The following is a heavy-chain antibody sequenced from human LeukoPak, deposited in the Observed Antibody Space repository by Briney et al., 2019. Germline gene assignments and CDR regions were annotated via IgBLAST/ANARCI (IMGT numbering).Heavy chain of an antibody. Sequence: SETLSLTCTVSGGSISSSSYYWGWIRQPPGKGLEWIGSIYYSGSTYYNPSLKSRVTISVDTSKNQFSLKLSSVTAADTAVYYCARDLLELSFDYWGQGTLVTVSS. CDR1: GGSISSSSYY. J-gene: IGHJ4*02. CDR2: IYYSGST. CDR3: ARDLLELSFDY. D-gene: IGHD1-7*01. V-gene: IGHV4-39*07.